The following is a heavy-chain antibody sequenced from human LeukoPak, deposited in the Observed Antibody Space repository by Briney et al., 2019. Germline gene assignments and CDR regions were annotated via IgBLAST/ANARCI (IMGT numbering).Heavy chain of an antibody. CDR3: AGIYGDYALTTHRNWFDP. Sequence: GESLKISCKASGYSFTSYWIGWVRQMPGKGLEWMGIIYPGDSDTRYSPSFQGQVTISADKSISTAYLQWSSLKASDTAMYYCAGIYGDYALTTHRNWFDPWGQGTLVTVSS. D-gene: IGHD4-17*01. V-gene: IGHV5-51*01. J-gene: IGHJ5*02. CDR2: IYPGDSDT. CDR1: GYSFTSYW.